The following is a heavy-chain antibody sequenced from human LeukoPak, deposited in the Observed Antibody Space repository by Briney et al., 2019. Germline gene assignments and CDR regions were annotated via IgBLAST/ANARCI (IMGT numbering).Heavy chain of an antibody. D-gene: IGHD3-9*01. CDR1: GITFSNSW. CDR3: ARDLGFENYYDILTGYGDY. CDR2: IRPDGSEG. V-gene: IGHV3-7*01. Sequence: GGSLRLSCTTSGITFSNSWMSWVRQAPGKGLEWVATIRPDGSEGYYADSVRGRFTISRDNSKNSFYLQINSLRAEDTAVYYCARDLGFENYYDILTGYGDYWGQGTLVTVSS. J-gene: IGHJ4*02.